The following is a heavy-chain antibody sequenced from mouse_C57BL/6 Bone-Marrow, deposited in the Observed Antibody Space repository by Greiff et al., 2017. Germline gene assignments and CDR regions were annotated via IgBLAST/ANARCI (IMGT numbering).Heavy chain of an antibody. Sequence: VQLQQSGPELVKPGASVKISCKASGYSFTSYYIHWVKQRPGQGLEWIGWIYPGSGNTTYNEKFKGKATLTADTSSSTAYMQLSSLTSEDSAVYYCARSYYDYDGGYYFDYWGQGTTLTVSS. CDR1: GYSFTSYY. CDR3: ARSYYDYDGGYYFDY. V-gene: IGHV1-66*01. D-gene: IGHD2-4*01. J-gene: IGHJ2*01. CDR2: IYPGSGNT.